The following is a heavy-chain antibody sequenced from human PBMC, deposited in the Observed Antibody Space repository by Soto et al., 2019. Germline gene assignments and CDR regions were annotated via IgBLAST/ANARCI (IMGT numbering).Heavy chain of an antibody. Sequence: QPGGSLRLSCAASGFTFSSYWMSWVRQAPGKGLECVANIKQDGSEKYYVDSVKGRFTISRDNAKNSLYLQMNSLRAEDTAVYYCARVEWYYYYGMDVWGQGTTVTVSS. J-gene: IGHJ6*02. D-gene: IGHD2-8*01. V-gene: IGHV3-7*03. CDR3: ARVEWYYYYGMDV. CDR1: GFTFSSYW. CDR2: IKQDGSEK.